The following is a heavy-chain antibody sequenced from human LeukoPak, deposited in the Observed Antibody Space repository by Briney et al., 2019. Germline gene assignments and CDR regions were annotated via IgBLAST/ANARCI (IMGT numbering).Heavy chain of an antibody. Sequence: ASVKVSCKASEYTFTDYYVHWVRQAPGQGLKWMGKINPIDGTTGYAEKFQGRVTLTRDMSTNTVYVEMSSLSSEDTAMYYCARSTPPTYYYHSRRYFDYWGQGTLVTVSS. CDR3: ARSTPPTYYYHSRRYFDY. CDR2: INPIDGTT. J-gene: IGHJ4*02. V-gene: IGHV1-46*01. D-gene: IGHD3-22*01. CDR1: EYTFTDYY.